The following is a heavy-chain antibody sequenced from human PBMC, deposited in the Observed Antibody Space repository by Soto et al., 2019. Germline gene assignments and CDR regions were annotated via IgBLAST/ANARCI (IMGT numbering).Heavy chain of an antibody. D-gene: IGHD2-2*02. CDR2: IYPGDSNT. Sequence: GEFLKISCKGSGYSFTNYWIGWVRQMPGKGLEWMGIIYPGDSNTRYSPSFQGQVTISADKSISTAYLQWSSLKASDTAMYYCARQGFCSSTSCYTVDYWGQGTRVTVSS. CDR1: GYSFTNYW. V-gene: IGHV5-51*01. J-gene: IGHJ4*02. CDR3: ARQGFCSSTSCYTVDY.